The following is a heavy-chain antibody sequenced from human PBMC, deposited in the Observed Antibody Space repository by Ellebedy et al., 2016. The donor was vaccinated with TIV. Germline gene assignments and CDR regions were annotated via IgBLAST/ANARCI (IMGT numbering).Heavy chain of an antibody. D-gene: IGHD3-10*01. CDR2: IYSGST. CDR3: ARWFGELLYVRWFDP. V-gene: IGHV4-39*01. CDR1: GDSISSSSNY. Sequence: SETLSLTCTVSGDSISSSSNYWGWIRQPPGKGLEWIGSIYSGSTYYNPSLKSRVTISVDTSKSQFSLKLRFVTAADTAVYYCARWFGELLYVRWFDPWGQGTLVTVSS. J-gene: IGHJ5*02.